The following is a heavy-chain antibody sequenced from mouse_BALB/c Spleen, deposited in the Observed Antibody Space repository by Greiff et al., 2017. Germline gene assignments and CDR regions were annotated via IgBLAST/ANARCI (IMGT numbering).Heavy chain of an antibody. Sequence: EVKVVESGGGLVKPGGSLKLSCAASGFTFSSYAMSWVRQSPEKRLEWVAEISSGGSYTYYPDTVTGRFTISRDNAKNTLYLEMSSLRSEDTAMYYCARVYYYGSSYYAMDYWGQGTSVTVSS. D-gene: IGHD1-1*01. V-gene: IGHV5-9-4*01. CDR3: ARVYYYGSSYYAMDY. CDR2: ISSGGSYT. J-gene: IGHJ4*01. CDR1: GFTFSSYA.